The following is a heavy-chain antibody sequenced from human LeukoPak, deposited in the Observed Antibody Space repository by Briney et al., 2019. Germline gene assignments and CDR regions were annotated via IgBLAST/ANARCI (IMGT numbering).Heavy chain of an antibody. CDR3: VRERSFFGENY. Sequence: SETLSLTCTVSGDSIITSRYYWAWIRQPPGKGLEWIGSISYSGSTNYDPSLKSRVTISVDTSKNQFSLQLSSVTAADTAFYYCVRERSFFGENYWGQGTLATVSS. CDR2: ISYSGST. D-gene: IGHD3-10*01. V-gene: IGHV4-39*02. CDR1: GDSIITSRYY. J-gene: IGHJ4*02.